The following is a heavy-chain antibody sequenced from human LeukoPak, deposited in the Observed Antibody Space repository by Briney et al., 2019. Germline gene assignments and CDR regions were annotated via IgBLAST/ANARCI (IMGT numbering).Heavy chain of an antibody. V-gene: IGHV4-34*01. CDR2: INHSGST. CDR1: VWSFSAYY. D-gene: IGHD6-13*01. Sequence: SETLSLTCAIYVWSFSAYYWNWIRQPPGKGLEWIGEINHSGSTNYNPSLKSRVTISVDTAKNQCSLKLSSVTAAGSAVYYCAGGRIWYSRSWSVGLSGAFDIWGQGTMVTVSS. CDR3: AGGRIWYSRSWSVGLSGAFDI. J-gene: IGHJ3*02.